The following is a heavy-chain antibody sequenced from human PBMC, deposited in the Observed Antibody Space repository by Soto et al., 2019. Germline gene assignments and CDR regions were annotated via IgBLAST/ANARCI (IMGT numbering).Heavy chain of an antibody. D-gene: IGHD1-26*01. CDR1: GLTVGDNY. CDR3: TRGPRPSSSGTGAY. Sequence: GGSLRLSCAASGLTVGDNYMSWVRQAPGMGLEWVSAIYYNGTTYYADSVKGRFTISRDTSKNTLSLQMDSLRVEDTAMYYCTRGPRPSSSGTGAYWGPGTQVTVSS. J-gene: IGHJ4*02. CDR2: IYYNGTT. V-gene: IGHV3-53*01.